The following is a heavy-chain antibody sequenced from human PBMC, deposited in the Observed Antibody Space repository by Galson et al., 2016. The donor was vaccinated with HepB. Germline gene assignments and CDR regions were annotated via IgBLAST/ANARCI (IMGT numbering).Heavy chain of an antibody. CDR1: GFTFSSYV. J-gene: IGHJ4*02. CDR3: AKEREAVSGGHYFDS. V-gene: IGHV3-23*01. CDR2: LSGSGGST. D-gene: IGHD2-8*01. Sequence: SLRLSCAASGFTFSSYVMNWVRQAPGKGLEWVSGLSGSGGSTSYADSVKGRFTISRDNSKNMLYLQMNSLRGEDTGVYYCAKEREAVSGGHYFDSWGQGTLVTVSS.